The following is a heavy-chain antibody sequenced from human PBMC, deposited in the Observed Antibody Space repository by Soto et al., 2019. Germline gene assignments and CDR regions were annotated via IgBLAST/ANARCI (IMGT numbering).Heavy chain of an antibody. CDR1: GGSFSGYY. V-gene: IGHV4-34*02. J-gene: IGHJ6*02. CDR2: INHSGST. CDR3: ARMAVGTPYGMDV. Sequence: QVQLQQWGAGLLKPSETLSLTCAVYGGSFSGYYWSWIRQPPGKGLEWIGEINHSGSTNYNPSLKSRVTISVDTSKNQFSLKLRSVTDADTAVYYCARMAVGTPYGMDVWGQETTVTVSS. D-gene: IGHD6-19*01.